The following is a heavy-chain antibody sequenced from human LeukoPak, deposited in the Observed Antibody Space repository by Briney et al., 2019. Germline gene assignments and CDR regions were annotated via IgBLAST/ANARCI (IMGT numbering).Heavy chain of an antibody. CDR3: AKSGLSRFDS. CDR1: VFTFDDYG. J-gene: IGHJ4*02. V-gene: IGHV3-20*04. D-gene: IGHD4/OR15-4a*01. CDR2: MNGNGRST. Sequence: GGSLRLSCAASVFTFDDYGMSWGRQAPGQGREEGSGMNGNGRSTGYADSVKGRFTISRDNAKNSLYLPMTSLRAADTALYYCAKSGLSRFDSWGQGNLVTVSS.